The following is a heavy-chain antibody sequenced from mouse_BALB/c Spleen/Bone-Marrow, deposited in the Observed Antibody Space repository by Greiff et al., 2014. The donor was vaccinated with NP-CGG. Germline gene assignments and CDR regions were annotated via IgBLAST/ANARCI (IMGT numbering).Heavy chain of an antibody. V-gene: IGHV1S81*02. CDR1: GYTFTNYY. Sequence: VKLQESGAELVKPGASVKLSCKVSGYTFTNYYVYWVKQRPGQGLEWIGEINPSNGVTNFNEKFMIKATLTVDSSSSTAYMHLSSLTSEDSAVYYCTRSGFYGYGTYFDVWGAGTTVTVSS. J-gene: IGHJ1*01. D-gene: IGHD1-2*01. CDR3: TRSGFYGYGTYFDV. CDR2: INPSNGVT.